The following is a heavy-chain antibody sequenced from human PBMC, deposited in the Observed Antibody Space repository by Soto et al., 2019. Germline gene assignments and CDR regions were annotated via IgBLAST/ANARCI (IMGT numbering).Heavy chain of an antibody. J-gene: IGHJ5*02. D-gene: IGHD2-21*02. CDR1: GFTFSSYA. CDR3: AKDSLHIVVVTAILNWFDP. V-gene: IGHV3-23*01. CDR2: ISGSGGST. Sequence: GGSLRLSCAASGFTFSSYAMSWVRQAPGKGLEWVSAISGSGGSTYYADSVKGRFTISRDNSKNTLYLQMNSLRAEDTAVYYCAKDSLHIVVVTAILNWFDPWGQGTLVTVSS.